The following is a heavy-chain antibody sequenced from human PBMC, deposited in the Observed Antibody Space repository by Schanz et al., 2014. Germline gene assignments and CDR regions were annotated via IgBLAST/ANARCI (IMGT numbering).Heavy chain of an antibody. CDR2: IIPILGIT. J-gene: IGHJ6*02. CDR3: AKVDRTRYYAMDV. D-gene: IGHD3-9*01. V-gene: IGHV1-69*04. CDR1: GGTFSSYT. Sequence: QLMQSGSEVRKPGSSVKVSCKASGGTFSSYTINWVRQAPGQGLEWMGRIIPILGITNVAQTYQDRVTITADKSTSTAYMELSSLRSEDTAVYYCAKVDRTRYYAMDVWGQGTTVTVSS.